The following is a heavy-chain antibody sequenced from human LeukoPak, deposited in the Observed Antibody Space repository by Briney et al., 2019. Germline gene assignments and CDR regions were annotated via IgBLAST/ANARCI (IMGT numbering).Heavy chain of an antibody. CDR3: ARGDSSGYPVKD. D-gene: IGHD3-22*01. V-gene: IGHV3-53*01. Sequence: GGSLRLSCAASGVTVSSNYMSWVRQAPGKGLECVSVIYSGGSTYYADSVKGRFTISRDNSKNTLYLQMNSLRAEDTAVYYCARGDSSGYPVKDWGQGTLVTVSS. CDR1: GVTVSSNY. J-gene: IGHJ4*02. CDR2: IYSGGST.